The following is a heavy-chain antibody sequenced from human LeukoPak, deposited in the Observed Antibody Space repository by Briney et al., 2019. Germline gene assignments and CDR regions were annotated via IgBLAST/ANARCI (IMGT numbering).Heavy chain of an antibody. CDR2: IKQDGSEK. Sequence: GGSLRLSCAASGFTFSNYWMSWVRQAPGKGLEWVANIKQDGSEKYYVDSVKGRFTISRGNAKNSLYLQMNSLRAEDTAVYYCAGMNSYGSFDYWGQGTLVTVSS. CDR3: AGMNSYGSFDY. V-gene: IGHV3-7*01. D-gene: IGHD5-18*01. CDR1: GFTFSNYW. J-gene: IGHJ4*02.